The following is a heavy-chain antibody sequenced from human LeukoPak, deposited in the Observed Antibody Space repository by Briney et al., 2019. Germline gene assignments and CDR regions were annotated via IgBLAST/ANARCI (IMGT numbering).Heavy chain of an antibody. J-gene: IGHJ6*03. CDR2: ISSSSSYI. CDR1: GFTFSSYS. CDR3: ARGTGYYYYYMDV. D-gene: IGHD2-8*02. V-gene: IGHV3-21*01. Sequence: GGSLRLSCAASGFTFSSYSMNWVRQAPGKGLEWVSSISSSSSYIYYADSVKGRFSISRDNAKNSLYLQMNSLRAEDTAVYYCARGTGYYYYYMDVWGKGTTVTVSS.